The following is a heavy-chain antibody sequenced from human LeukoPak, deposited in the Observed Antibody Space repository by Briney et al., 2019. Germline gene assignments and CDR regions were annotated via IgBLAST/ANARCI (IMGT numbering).Heavy chain of an antibody. CDR3: ASNVYCDGDCFDH. V-gene: IGHV4-59*01. CDR1: GASITNYY. CDR2: IYYRGST. D-gene: IGHD2-21*01. J-gene: IGHJ4*02. Sequence: PSETLSLTCTVSGASITNYYWSWIRQPPGKGLEWIGYIYYRGSTIYNPSLRSRVTISVDTSKTKSSLMLTSVTAADTALYYCASNVYCDGDCFDHWGQGTLVTVSS.